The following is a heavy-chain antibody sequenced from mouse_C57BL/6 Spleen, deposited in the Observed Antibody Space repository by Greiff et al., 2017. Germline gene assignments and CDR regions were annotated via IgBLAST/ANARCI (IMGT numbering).Heavy chain of an antibody. Sequence: EVKLVESGGGLVKPGGSLKLSCAASGFTFSSYAMSWVRQTPEKRLEWVATISDGGSYTYYPDNVKGRFTISRDNAKNNLYLQMSHLKSEDTAMYYCARDGYYGSSYLFSYWGQGTTLTVSS. CDR1: GFTFSSYA. J-gene: IGHJ2*01. V-gene: IGHV5-4*01. CDR2: ISDGGSYT. CDR3: ARDGYYGSSYLFSY. D-gene: IGHD1-1*01.